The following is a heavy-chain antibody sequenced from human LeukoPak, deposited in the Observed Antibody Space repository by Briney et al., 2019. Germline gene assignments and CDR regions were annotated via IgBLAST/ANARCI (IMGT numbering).Heavy chain of an antibody. CDR2: INPKNGVA. CDR1: GYRFTAYY. CDR3: ARAGYDYGDSGDF. D-gene: IGHD4-17*01. Sequence: ASVEVSCKASGYRFTAYYIHWVRQAPGQGLEWLGCINPKNGVANYTQKFQGRVTMTTDTSITTGYMDVSRLKSDDTAVYFCARAGYDYGDSGDFWGQGTLVTVSS. J-gene: IGHJ4*02. V-gene: IGHV1-2*02.